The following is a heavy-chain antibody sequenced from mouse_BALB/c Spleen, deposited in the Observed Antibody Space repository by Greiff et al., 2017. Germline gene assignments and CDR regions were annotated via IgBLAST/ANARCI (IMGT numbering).Heavy chain of an antibody. D-gene: IGHD2-4*01. J-gene: IGHJ4*01. Sequence: VQLQESGPGLVAPSQSLSITCTVSGFSLTSYGVHWVRQPPGKGLEWLGVIWAGGSTNYNSALMSRLSISKDNSKSQVFLKMNSLQTDDTAMYYCASRLYYDYDEYAMDYWGQGTSVTVSS. CDR2: IWAGGST. V-gene: IGHV2-9*02. CDR1: GFSLTSYG. CDR3: ASRLYYDYDEYAMDY.